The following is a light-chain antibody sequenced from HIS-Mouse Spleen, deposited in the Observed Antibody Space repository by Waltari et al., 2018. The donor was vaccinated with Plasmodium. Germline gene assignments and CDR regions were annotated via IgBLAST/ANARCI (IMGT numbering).Light chain of an antibody. V-gene: IGLV2-14*01. Sequence: QSALTQPASVSGSPGQSITLSCTGTSSDVGGYNYVSWYHQPPGKAPKLRIYEVSNRPSGVSNRFSGSKSGNTASLTISGLQAEDEADYYCSSYTSSSTYVFGTGTKVTVL. CDR1: SSDVGGYNY. CDR2: EVS. J-gene: IGLJ1*01. CDR3: SSYTSSSTYV.